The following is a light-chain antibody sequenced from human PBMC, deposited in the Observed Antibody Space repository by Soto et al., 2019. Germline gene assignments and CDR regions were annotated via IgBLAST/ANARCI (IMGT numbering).Light chain of an antibody. CDR2: WAA. CDR1: QSVLYSTNNKNY. Sequence: DIVMTQSPDSLAVSLGERATIHCKSSQSVLYSTNNKNYFAWYQQKPGQPPKLLIYWAATRESGVPDRFSGSGSGTDFTLTISSLQAEEGAVYYCQQYYITPLTFGGGTKVEIK. CDR3: QQYYITPLT. V-gene: IGKV4-1*01. J-gene: IGKJ4*01.